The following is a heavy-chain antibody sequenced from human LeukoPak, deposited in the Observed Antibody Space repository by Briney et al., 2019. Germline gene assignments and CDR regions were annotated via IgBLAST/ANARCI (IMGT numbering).Heavy chain of an antibody. CDR3: ARAGSGWSFDY. J-gene: IGHJ4*02. CDR2: NSYGGNT. Sequence: PSETLSLTCTVSGGSISIYYWTWIRQPPGKGLEWIGYNSYGGNTNYNPSLKSRVTISVDMSTSQFSLKLSSVTAADTAVYYCARAGSGWSFDYWGQGTLVTVSS. D-gene: IGHD6-19*01. V-gene: IGHV4-59*01. CDR1: GGSISIYY.